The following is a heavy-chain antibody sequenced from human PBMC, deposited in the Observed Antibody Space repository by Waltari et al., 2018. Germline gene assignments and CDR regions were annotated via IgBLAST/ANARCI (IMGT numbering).Heavy chain of an antibody. Sequence: EVQLVESGGGLVQPGGSLRLSCTASGFTFSMYEMSWVRQAPGNGLEGLSNSSTMGSTMYYADSVKGRFTGSRDNAKNSLYLQRSSLGAEDTAFYFCARNRKIIAAGWGRDLDYWGRGTLVTVSS. CDR3: ARNRKIIAAGWGRDLDY. CDR1: GFTFSMYE. CDR2: SSTMGSTM. J-gene: IGHJ4*02. V-gene: IGHV3-48*03. D-gene: IGHD6-13*01.